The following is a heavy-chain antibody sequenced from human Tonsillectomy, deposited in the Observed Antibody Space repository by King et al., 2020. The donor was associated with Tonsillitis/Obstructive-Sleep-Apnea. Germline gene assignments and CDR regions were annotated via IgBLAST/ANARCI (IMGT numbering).Heavy chain of an antibody. CDR3: AKRGALEWLLYRSGYFDN. Sequence: VQLVESGGGLVQPGGSLRLSCAASGFTFSSYAMSWVRQAPGKGLEWVSAISGSGGSTYYADSVKGRFTISRDNSKNTLYLQMNSLRAEDTAVYYCAKRGALEWLLYRSGYFDNWGQGTLVTVSS. D-gene: IGHD3-3*01. V-gene: IGHV3-23*04. J-gene: IGHJ4*02. CDR1: GFTFSSYA. CDR2: ISGSGGST.